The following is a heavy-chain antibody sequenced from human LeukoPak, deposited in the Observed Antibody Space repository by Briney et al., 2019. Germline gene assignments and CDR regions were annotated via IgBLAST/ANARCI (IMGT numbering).Heavy chain of an antibody. CDR1: GFTFSSYW. CDR3: ARVSWTGTIVY. V-gene: IGHV3-74*01. Sequence: GRSLRLSCAASGFTFSSYWMHWVRHAPGKGLVWVSRINSDGSSTSYADSVKGRFTISRDNAKNTLYLQMNSLRAEDTAVYYCARVSWTGTIVYWGQGTLVTVSS. CDR2: INSDGSST. D-gene: IGHD1/OR15-1a*01. J-gene: IGHJ4*02.